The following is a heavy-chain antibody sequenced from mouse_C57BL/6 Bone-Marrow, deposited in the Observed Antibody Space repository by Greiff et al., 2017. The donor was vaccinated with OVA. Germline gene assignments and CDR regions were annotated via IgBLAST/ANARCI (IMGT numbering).Heavy chain of an antibody. D-gene: IGHD2-2*01. CDR1: GFTFSSYT. J-gene: IGHJ1*03. Sequence: EVKVVESGGGLVKPGGSLKLSCAASGFTFSSYTMSWVRQTPEKRLEWVATISGGGGNTYYPDSVKGRFTISRDNAKNTLYLQMSSLRSEDTALYYCASMVTTYFDVWGTGTTVTVSS. V-gene: IGHV5-9*01. CDR2: ISGGGGNT. CDR3: ASMVTTYFDV.